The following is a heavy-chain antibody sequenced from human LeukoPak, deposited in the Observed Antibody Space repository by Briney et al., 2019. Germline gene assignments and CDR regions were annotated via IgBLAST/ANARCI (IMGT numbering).Heavy chain of an antibody. J-gene: IGHJ2*01. CDR1: GLTFSDYY. Sequence: GGSLRLSCAASGLTFSDYYMSWIRQAPGKGLEWVSYISCSGSTIYQADSVKGRFTISRDNAKNSLYLQMNSLRAEDTAVYYCARDRYGSGSYYNWYFDLWGRGTLVTVSS. CDR3: ARDRYGSGSYYNWYFDL. CDR2: ISCSGSTI. V-gene: IGHV3-11*01. D-gene: IGHD3-10*01.